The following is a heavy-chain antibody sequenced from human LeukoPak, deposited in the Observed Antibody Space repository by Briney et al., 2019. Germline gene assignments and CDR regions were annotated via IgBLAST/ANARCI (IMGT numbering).Heavy chain of an antibody. CDR2: INHSGST. CDR3: ARGGRSLVAAQFNL. Sequence: SETLSLTCAVYGGSFSGYYWSWIRQPPGKGLEWIGEINHSGSTNYNPSLKSRVTISVDTSKNQFSLKLSSVTAADTAVYYCARGGRSLVAAQFNLWGRGTLVTVSS. D-gene: IGHD2-15*01. V-gene: IGHV4-34*01. CDR1: GGSFSGYY. J-gene: IGHJ2*01.